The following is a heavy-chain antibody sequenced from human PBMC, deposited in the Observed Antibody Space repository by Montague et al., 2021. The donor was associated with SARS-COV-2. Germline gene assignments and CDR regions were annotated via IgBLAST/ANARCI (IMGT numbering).Heavy chain of an antibody. CDR2: IYSSGTT. CDR3: ARGMCGLTETTDAFDI. J-gene: IGHJ3*02. Sequence: TLSLTCTVSGGSIRSSDNYWSWIRQHPGKGLEWIGYIYSSGTTYYNPSLRSRVTISVDTSKKQFSLKLSSVTAADTAVYYCARGMCGLTETTDAFDIWGQGTMVSVSS. D-gene: IGHD1-14*01. V-gene: IGHV4-31*03. CDR1: GGSIRSSDNY.